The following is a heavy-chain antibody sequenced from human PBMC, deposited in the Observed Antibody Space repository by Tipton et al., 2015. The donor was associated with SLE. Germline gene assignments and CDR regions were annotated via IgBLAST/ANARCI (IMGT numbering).Heavy chain of an antibody. J-gene: IGHJ6*02. Sequence: WVRQPPGKGLEWIGSIYYSGSTYYNPSLKSRVTISVDTSKNQFSLKLSSVTAADTAVYYCARGYYHSSGYYLRYYYYGMDVWGQGTTVTVSS. CDR3: ARGYYHSSGYYLRYYYYGMDV. D-gene: IGHD3-22*01. CDR2: IYYSGST. V-gene: IGHV4-39*07.